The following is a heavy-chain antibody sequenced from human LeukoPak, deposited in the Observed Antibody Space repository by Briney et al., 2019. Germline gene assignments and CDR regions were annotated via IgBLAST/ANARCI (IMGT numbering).Heavy chain of an antibody. V-gene: IGHV3-23*01. CDR2: ISGSGGST. J-gene: IGHJ5*02. CDR1: GFTFSSYA. D-gene: IGHD5/OR15-5a*01. CDR3: AKDQIFSVFPERFDT. Sequence: PGGSLRLSCAASGFTFSSYAMSWVRQAPGKGPEWVSAISGSGGSTYYADSVKGRFTISRDNSKNTLYLQMNSLRAEDTAVYYCAKDQIFSVFPERFDTWGQGTLVTVSS.